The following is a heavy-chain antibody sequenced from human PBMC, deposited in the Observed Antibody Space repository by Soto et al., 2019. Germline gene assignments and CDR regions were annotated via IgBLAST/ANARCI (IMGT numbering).Heavy chain of an antibody. D-gene: IGHD6-19*01. Sequence: QVQLVESGGGVVQPGRSLRLSCAASGFTFSSYGMHWVRQAPGKGLEWVAVISYDGSNKYYADSVKGRFTISRDNSKNTLYLQMNSLRAEDTAVYYCAKEISGWYDYYYYGMDVWGQGTTVTVSS. J-gene: IGHJ6*02. V-gene: IGHV3-30*18. CDR1: GFTFSSYG. CDR2: ISYDGSNK. CDR3: AKEISGWYDYYYYGMDV.